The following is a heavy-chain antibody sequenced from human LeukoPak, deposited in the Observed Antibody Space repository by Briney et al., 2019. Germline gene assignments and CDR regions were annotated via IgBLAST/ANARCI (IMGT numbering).Heavy chain of an antibody. CDR1: GFTFSSSG. CDR3: AKGREGSSSYYFDY. Sequence: GGSLRLSCAASGFTFSSSGMHWVRQAPGKGLEWVAVISYDGSNKYYADSVKGRFTISRDNSKNTLYLQMNSLRAEDTAVYYCAKGREGSSSYYFDYWGQGTLVTVSS. D-gene: IGHD6-6*01. V-gene: IGHV3-30*18. J-gene: IGHJ4*02. CDR2: ISYDGSNK.